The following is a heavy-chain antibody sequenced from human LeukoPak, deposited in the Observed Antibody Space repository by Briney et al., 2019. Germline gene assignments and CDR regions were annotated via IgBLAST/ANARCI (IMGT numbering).Heavy chain of an antibody. V-gene: IGHV3-73*01. Sequence: GGSLRLSCAASGFTFSGSAMHRVRQASGKGLEWVGRIRSKANSYATAYAASVKGRFTISRDDSKNTAYLQMNSLKTEDTAVYYCTTTIYGDYPDAFDIWGQGTMVTVSS. D-gene: IGHD4-17*01. CDR1: GFTFSGSA. CDR2: IRSKANSYAT. J-gene: IGHJ3*02. CDR3: TTTIYGDYPDAFDI.